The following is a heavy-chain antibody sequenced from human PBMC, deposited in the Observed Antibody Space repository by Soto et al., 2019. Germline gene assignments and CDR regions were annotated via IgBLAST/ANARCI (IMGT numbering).Heavy chain of an antibody. CDR2: VDSAGRGT. CDR3: ATVFEH. V-gene: IGHV3-74*01. Sequence: VPLVESGGGSVQPGGSLRLSCAASGFPFTGYWMHWVRQVPGKGPVWVARVDSAGRGTSYADSVKGRFTISRDNAKNTVSLQLDSLRVADTAVYYCATVFEHWGQGIPVTVSS. J-gene: IGHJ4*02. CDR1: GFPFTGYW.